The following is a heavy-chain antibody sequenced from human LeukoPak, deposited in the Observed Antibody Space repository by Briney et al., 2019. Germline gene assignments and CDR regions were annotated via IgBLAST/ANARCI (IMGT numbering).Heavy chain of an antibody. Sequence: SETLSLTCTVSGGSVSSSIYYWGWIRQLPGKGLEWIGSIYYSGSTSYNPSLKSRVTISVDTSKNQFSLKLTSVTAADTAVYYCASRNDILTGYVFDFWGQGTLVTVSS. V-gene: IGHV4-39*01. CDR3: ASRNDILTGYVFDF. J-gene: IGHJ4*02. D-gene: IGHD3-9*01. CDR1: GGSVSSSIYY. CDR2: IYYSGST.